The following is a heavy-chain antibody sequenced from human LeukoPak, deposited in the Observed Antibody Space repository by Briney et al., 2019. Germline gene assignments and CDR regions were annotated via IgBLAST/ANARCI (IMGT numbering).Heavy chain of an antibody. Sequence: PGGSLRLSCAASGFTFSSYAMHWVRQAPGKGLEWVAVISYDGSNKYYADSVKGRFTISRDNSKNTLYLQMNILRAEDTAVYYCARDYDYVWGSPQDYWGQGTLVTVSS. J-gene: IGHJ4*02. CDR2: ISYDGSNK. D-gene: IGHD3-16*01. CDR3: ARDYDYVWGSPQDY. V-gene: IGHV3-30*04. CDR1: GFTFSSYA.